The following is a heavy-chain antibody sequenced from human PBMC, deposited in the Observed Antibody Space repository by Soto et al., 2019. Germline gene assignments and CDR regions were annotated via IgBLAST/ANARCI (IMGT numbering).Heavy chain of an antibody. Sequence: EVQLLESGGGLVQPGGSLRLSCTGSGFTFNNYAMNWVRQAPGKGLEWVSGMGTRDGDTSYVESVRGRFTISRDNSKNTLHLKMNSLRAEDTAVYYCAKEGIRRKLDFDYWGRGTLVTVSS. CDR1: GFTFNNYA. J-gene: IGHJ4*02. V-gene: IGHV3-23*01. CDR3: AKEGIRRKLDFDY. CDR2: MGTRDGDT.